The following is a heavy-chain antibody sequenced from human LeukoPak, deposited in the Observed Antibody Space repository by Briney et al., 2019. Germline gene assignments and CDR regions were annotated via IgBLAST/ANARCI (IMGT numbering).Heavy chain of an antibody. CDR3: ARLSNSSWYGH. Sequence: GGSLRLSCAASGFTVSSNFVSWVRQAPGKGLEWVSVMYSGGSAYYADSVKGRFTISSDNSKNTLYPQMNSLRAEDTAVYYCARLSNSSWYGHWGQGTLVTVSS. D-gene: IGHD2/OR15-2a*01. V-gene: IGHV3-53*01. CDR2: MYSGGSA. CDR1: GFTVSSNF. J-gene: IGHJ5*02.